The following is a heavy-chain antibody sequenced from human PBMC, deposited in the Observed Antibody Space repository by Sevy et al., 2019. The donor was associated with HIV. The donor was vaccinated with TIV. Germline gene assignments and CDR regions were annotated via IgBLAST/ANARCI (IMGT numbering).Heavy chain of an antibody. CDR1: GFTFSSYA. Sequence: GGSLRLSCAASGFTFSSYAMSWVRQAPGKGLEWVSAISGSGGSTYYADSVKGRFTISRDNSKNTLYLQMNSLRAEDTAVYYCAKGGYCTNGVCYRGSENYYYMDVWGKGTTVTVSS. CDR2: ISGSGGST. D-gene: IGHD2-8*01. V-gene: IGHV3-23*01. J-gene: IGHJ6*03. CDR3: AKGGYCTNGVCYRGSENYYYMDV.